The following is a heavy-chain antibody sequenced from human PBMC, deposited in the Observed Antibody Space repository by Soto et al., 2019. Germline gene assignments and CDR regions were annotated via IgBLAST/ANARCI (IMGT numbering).Heavy chain of an antibody. CDR1: GASVSSAEHY. CDR3: ARLSGYDPAGAADK. D-gene: IGHD5-12*01. V-gene: IGHV4-30-4*01. J-gene: IGHJ4*02. CDR2: TYYSGGS. Sequence: QVQLQESGPGLVKASQTLSLTCTLSGASVSSAEHYWSWIRQPPGKGLEWIGYTYYSGGSYYNASLQRRASISVDTSQTQFSLKLTSVTAADTAVYYCARLSGYDPAGAADKWGPGILVSVSS.